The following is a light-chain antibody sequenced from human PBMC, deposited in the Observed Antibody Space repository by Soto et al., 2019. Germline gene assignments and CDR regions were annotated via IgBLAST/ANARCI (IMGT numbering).Light chain of an antibody. CDR1: LNINRW. CDR3: QQYNGYFAWT. J-gene: IGKJ1*01. V-gene: IGKV1-5*01. CDR2: DGN. Sequence: DIQITQSPSTLSASVGDRVTITCRASLNINRWLAWHQQKPGKAPKLLIYDGNRMESGVPSRFSGSGFGTEFTLTISSLQPDDFATYYCQQYNGYFAWTFGQGTNVDIK.